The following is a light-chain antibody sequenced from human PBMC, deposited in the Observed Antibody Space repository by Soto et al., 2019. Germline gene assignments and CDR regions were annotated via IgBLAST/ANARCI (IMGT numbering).Light chain of an antibody. Sequence: DIEMTQSPATLSASIGDRATISCRASQSVSSRLAWYRQKPGQAPKLLIYGGSTWARGIPSRFSGSGSGTEFTLTISSLQPDDFATYYWQQYNTYARTFGQGTRVEVK. J-gene: IGKJ1*01. V-gene: IGKV1-5*03. CDR2: GGS. CDR3: QQYNTYART. CDR1: QSVSSR.